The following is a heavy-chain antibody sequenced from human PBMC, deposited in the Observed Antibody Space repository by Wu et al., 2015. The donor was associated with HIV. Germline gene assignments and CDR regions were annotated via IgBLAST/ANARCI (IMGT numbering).Heavy chain of an antibody. CDR3: ARDVGTIAAASPLDV. V-gene: IGHV1-18*04. J-gene: IGHJ6*02. D-gene: IGHD6-13*01. CDR2: INPYSGNT. CDR1: GYTFTDFY. Sequence: QVHLVQSGAEVKKPGASVKVSCEASGYTFTDFYFHWVRQAPGQGLEWVGWINPYSGNTNYAQKLQGRVTMTTDTSTSTAYMELRSLRSDDTAVYYCARDVGTIAAASPLDVWGQGTTVTVSS.